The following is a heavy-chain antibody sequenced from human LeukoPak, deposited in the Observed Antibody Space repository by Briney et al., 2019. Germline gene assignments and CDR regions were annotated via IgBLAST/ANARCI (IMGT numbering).Heavy chain of an antibody. CDR1: GYTFTSYG. CDR3: ARVRYYYDNNGYSELDY. V-gene: IGHV1-18*01. D-gene: IGHD3-22*01. Sequence: EASVKVSCKASGYTFTSYGIGWVRQAPGQGLEWMGWISGYNGNTNYAQRLQGRVTMTTDTSTSTANMELRSLRSDDTAVYYCARVRYYYDNNGYSELDYWGQGTLVTISS. CDR2: ISGYNGNT. J-gene: IGHJ4*02.